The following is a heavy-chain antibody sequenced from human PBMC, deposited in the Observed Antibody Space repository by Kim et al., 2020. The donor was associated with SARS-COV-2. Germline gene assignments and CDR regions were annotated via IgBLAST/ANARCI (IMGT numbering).Heavy chain of an antibody. J-gene: IGHJ4*02. V-gene: IGHV1-18*01. CDR3: ARSAGSYYSPDY. Sequence: NYAQKLQGRVTMTTDTSTSTAYMELRSLRSDDTAVYYCARSAGSYYSPDYWGQGTLVTVSS. D-gene: IGHD3-10*01.